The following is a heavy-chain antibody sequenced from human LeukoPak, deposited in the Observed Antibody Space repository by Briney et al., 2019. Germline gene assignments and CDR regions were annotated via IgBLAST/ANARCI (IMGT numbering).Heavy chain of an antibody. CDR3: AKDLYGDYAADY. V-gene: IGHV3-23*01. CDR1: GFTISSYA. J-gene: IGHJ4*02. CDR2: ISGSGDST. D-gene: IGHD4-17*01. Sequence: PGGSLSLSCAASGFTISSYAMSWVRQAPGKGLEWVSAISGSGDSTYYADSVKGLFTISRDNSKNTLYLQMCRLRAGDTAVYYCAKDLYGDYAADYWGQGTLVTVSS.